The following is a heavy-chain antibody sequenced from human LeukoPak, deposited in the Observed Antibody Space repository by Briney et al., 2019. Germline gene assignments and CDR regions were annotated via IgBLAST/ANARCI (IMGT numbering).Heavy chain of an antibody. CDR1: GFTFSSYA. CDR2: ISGSGGST. V-gene: IGHV3-23*01. D-gene: IGHD5-18*01. CDR3: AKASGYSYGTPADY. Sequence: PGGSLRLSCAASGFTFSSYAMSWVRQAPGKGLEWVSAISGSGGSTYYADSVKGRFTISRDNPKNTLYLQMNSLRAEDTAVYYCAKASGYSYGTPADYWGQGTLVTVSS. J-gene: IGHJ4*02.